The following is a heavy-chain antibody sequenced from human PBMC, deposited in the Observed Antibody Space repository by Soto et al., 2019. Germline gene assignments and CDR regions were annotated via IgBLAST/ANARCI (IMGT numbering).Heavy chain of an antibody. D-gene: IGHD6-13*01. CDR1: GCIFSTYV. Sequence: GCLRRSGAASGCIFSTYVMHLVRQAPGKGLEWVAVILYDGSKEFYADSVKGRFSISRDNSKNTLYLQMNTLRAEDTETYYCSRGAGAADINRFDIWGQGSLVTVSS. CDR2: ILYDGSKE. CDR3: SRGAGAADINRFDI. V-gene: IGHV3-30*03. J-gene: IGHJ5*02.